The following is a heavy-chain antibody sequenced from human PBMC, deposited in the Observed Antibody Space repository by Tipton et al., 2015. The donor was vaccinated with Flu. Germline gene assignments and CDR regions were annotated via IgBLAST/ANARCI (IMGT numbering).Heavy chain of an antibody. J-gene: IGHJ4*02. CDR2: MNPNSGNT. CDR3: AGCRTAGVQGHCPFDY. CDR1: GYTFTSYD. Sequence: QLVQSGAEVKKPGASVKVSCKASGYTFTSYDINWVRQATGQGLEWMGWMNPNSGNTGYAQKFQGRVTMTRNTSISTAYMELSSLRSEDTAVYYCAGCRTAGVQGHCPFDYWGQGTLVTVSS. V-gene: IGHV1-8*01. D-gene: IGHD2-15*01.